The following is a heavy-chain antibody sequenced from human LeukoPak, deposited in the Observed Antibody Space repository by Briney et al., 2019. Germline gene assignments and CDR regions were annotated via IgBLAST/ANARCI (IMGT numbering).Heavy chain of an antibody. J-gene: IGHJ3*02. Sequence: GEALQIPSKGSGYSFTNYWIAWVRPMPGKGREWMGIIYPNDSDTRYSPSFQGQVTISADKSISTAYLQWSSLKASDTAMYYCARIWLRAFDICVQGTMVTVSS. CDR1: GYSFTNYW. CDR3: ARIWLRAFDI. V-gene: IGHV5-51*01. D-gene: IGHD3-16*01. CDR2: IYPNDSDT.